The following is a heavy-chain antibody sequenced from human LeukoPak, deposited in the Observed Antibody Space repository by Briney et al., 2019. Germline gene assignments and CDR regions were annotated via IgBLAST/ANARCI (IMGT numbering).Heavy chain of an antibody. D-gene: IGHD2-8*02. V-gene: IGHV3-7*03. CDR2: IKQDGSEK. Sequence: GGSLRLSCAASGFTFSSYWMSWVRQAPGKGLEWVANIKQDGSEKYYVDSVKGRFTISRDNAKNSLYLQMNSLRAGDTAIYYCVKDRHDIDPSPGGSWGQGTLVTVSS. CDR1: GFTFSSYW. J-gene: IGHJ5*02. CDR3: VKDRHDIDPSPGGS.